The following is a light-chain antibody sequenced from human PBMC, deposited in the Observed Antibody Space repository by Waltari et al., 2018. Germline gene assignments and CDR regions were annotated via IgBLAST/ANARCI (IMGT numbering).Light chain of an antibody. Sequence: QSVLTQPPSASGTPGQRVTISCSVSRSNLGNNYVYWYQPLPGTAPKLLIYRNNQRPSGVPDRFSGSKSGTSASLAISGLRSEDEADYYCAAWDDSLSGRVFGGGTKVTVL. CDR2: RNN. CDR1: RSNLGNNY. V-gene: IGLV1-47*01. CDR3: AAWDDSLSGRV. J-gene: IGLJ3*02.